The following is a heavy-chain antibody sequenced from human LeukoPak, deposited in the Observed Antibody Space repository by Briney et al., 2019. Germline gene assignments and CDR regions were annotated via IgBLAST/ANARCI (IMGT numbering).Heavy chain of an antibody. D-gene: IGHD1-26*01. J-gene: IGHJ5*02. CDR3: VREIWYSSAKTFDP. Sequence: GRSLRLSCAASGFTFSSYGMHWVRQAPGKGLEWVAVIWYDGSKQDYADSVKGRFTISRDNSKNTLFLQMNNLRVEDTAVYYCVREIWYSSAKTFDPWGQGTLVTVSS. V-gene: IGHV3-33*01. CDR1: GFTFSSYG. CDR2: IWYDGSKQ.